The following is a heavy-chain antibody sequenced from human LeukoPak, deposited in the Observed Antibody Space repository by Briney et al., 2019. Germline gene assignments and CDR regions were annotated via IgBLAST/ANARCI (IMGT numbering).Heavy chain of an antibody. V-gene: IGHV3-21*04. CDR2: ISSSSSYI. D-gene: IGHD2/OR15-2a*01. CDR1: GFTFSSYS. CDR3: ARGSRGLLRSAFDI. Sequence: GGSLRLSCAASGFTFSSYSMNWVRQAPGKGLEWVSYISSSSSYIYYADSVKGRFTISRDNAKNSLYLQMNSLRAEDTAVYYCARGSRGLLRSAFDIWGQGTMVTVSS. J-gene: IGHJ3*02.